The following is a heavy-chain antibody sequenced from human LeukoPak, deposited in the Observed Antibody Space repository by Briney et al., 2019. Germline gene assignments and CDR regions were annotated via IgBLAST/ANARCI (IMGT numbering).Heavy chain of an antibody. D-gene: IGHD3-22*01. CDR2: ISSSSSTI. CDR3: ARVVGMIVVDY. J-gene: IGHJ4*02. Sequence: GGSLRLSCAASGFTFSSYSMNWVRQAPGEGLEWVSYISSSSSTIYYADSVKGRFTISRDNAKNSLYLQMNSLRAEDTAVYYCARVVGMIVVDYWGQGTLVTVSS. V-gene: IGHV3-48*04. CDR1: GFTFSSYS.